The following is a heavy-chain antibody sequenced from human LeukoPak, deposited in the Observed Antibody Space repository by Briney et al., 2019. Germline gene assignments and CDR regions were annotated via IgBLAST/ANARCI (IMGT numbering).Heavy chain of an antibody. J-gene: IGHJ4*01. D-gene: IGHD1-26*01. V-gene: IGHV4-4*07. CDR1: GGTISSYY. CDR3: ARENSGSYRGFDY. Sequence: SDTLSFTCTVSGGTISSYYWSWIRQPAGKGLEWIGRIYTSGSTNYNASLKRRVSMSVDTSKNQFSLKLSSVTAADTAVFYCARENSGSYRGFDYWGHGTLVTVSS. CDR2: IYTSGST.